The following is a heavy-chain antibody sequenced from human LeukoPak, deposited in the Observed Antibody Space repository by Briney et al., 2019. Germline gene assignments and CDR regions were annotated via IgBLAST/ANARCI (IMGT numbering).Heavy chain of an antibody. D-gene: IGHD2-2*01. J-gene: IGHJ4*02. CDR3: ARDPYCSSTSCLYAQFDY. Sequence: ASVKVSCKASGYTFTDFYMLWVRQAPGQGLEWMGWINPNSGGTNYAQKFQGRVTMTRDTSISTAYMELSRLRSDDTAVYYCARDPYCSSTSCLYAQFDYWGQGTLVTVSS. CDR2: INPNSGGT. V-gene: IGHV1-2*02. CDR1: GYTFTDFY.